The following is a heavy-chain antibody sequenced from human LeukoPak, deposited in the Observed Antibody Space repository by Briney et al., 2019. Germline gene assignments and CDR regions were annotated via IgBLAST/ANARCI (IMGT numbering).Heavy chain of an antibody. J-gene: IGHJ4*02. CDR3: ARDLDLHFDC. CDR2: TYYRSQWYH. Sequence: SHTLSLTCAISGDSVLSTSGAWNWIRQSPSRRLEWLGRTYYRSQWYHDHAASVKSRITINPDTSKNQFSLQLNSVTPEDTAVYYCARDLDLHFDCWGRGTLVTVSS. CDR1: GDSVLSTSGA. V-gene: IGHV6-1*01.